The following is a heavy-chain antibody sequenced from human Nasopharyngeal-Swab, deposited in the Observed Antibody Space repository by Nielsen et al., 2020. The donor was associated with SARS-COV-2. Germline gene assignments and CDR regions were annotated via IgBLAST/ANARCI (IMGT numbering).Heavy chain of an antibody. CDR2: ISSSSSTI. V-gene: IGHV3-48*02. D-gene: IGHD6-6*01. CDR3: ASPSSPGGY. Sequence: VRQAPGKGLEWVSYISSSSSTIYYADSVKGRFTISRDNAKNSPYLQMNSLRDEDTAVYYCASPSSPGGYWGQGTLVTVSS. J-gene: IGHJ4*02.